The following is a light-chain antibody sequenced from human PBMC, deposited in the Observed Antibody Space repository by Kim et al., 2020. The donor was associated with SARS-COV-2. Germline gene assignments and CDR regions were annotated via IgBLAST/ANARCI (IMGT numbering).Light chain of an antibody. J-gene: IGKJ4*01. CDR1: QSISRY. Sequence: DIQMTQSPSSLSVSVGDRVTIACRASQSISRYLNWYQQKPGKAPKLLIYGASSLQSGVPSRFSGSGSGTDFTLTISSLQPEDFATYYCQQSHTAPLLTFGGGTKVDIK. CDR3: QQSHTAPLLT. V-gene: IGKV1-39*01. CDR2: GAS.